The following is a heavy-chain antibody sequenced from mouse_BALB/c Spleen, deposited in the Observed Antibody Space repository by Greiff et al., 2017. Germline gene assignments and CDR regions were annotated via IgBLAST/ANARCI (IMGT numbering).Heavy chain of an antibody. Sequence: EVQLQQSGAELVKPGASVKLSCTASGFNIKDTYMHWVKQRPEQGLEWIGRIDPANGNTKYDPKFQGKATITADTSSNTAYLQLSSLTSEDTAVYYCAVYGNYHYYAMDYWGQGTSVTVSS. CDR1: GFNIKDTY. D-gene: IGHD2-1*01. CDR3: AVYGNYHYYAMDY. CDR2: IDPANGNT. J-gene: IGHJ4*01. V-gene: IGHV14-3*02.